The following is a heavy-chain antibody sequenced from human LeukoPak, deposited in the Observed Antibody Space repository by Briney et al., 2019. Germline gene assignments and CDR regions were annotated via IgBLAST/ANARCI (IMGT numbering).Heavy chain of an antibody. V-gene: IGHV4-34*01. D-gene: IGHD3-16*01. CDR1: GGSFSGYY. Sequence: PSETLSLTCAVYGGSFSGYYWSWIRQPPGKGLEWVGEINHSGSTNYNTSLKRRVTISVDKSKNQFSLKLSSVTAADTAVYYCARGPRRGRYFDYWGQGTLVTVSS. CDR3: ARGPRRGRYFDY. CDR2: INHSGST. J-gene: IGHJ4*02.